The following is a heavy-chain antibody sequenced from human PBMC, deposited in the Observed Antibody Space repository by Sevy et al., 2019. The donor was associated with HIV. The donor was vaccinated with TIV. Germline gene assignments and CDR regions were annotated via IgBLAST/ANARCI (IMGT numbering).Heavy chain of an antibody. Sequence: GGSLRLSCAASGFSFSTYWMHWVRQAPGKGLEWVANIKQDESEKYYVASVKGRFTISRDKAKNSVYLEMNSLRPEDTAIYYCAKGNSGSFDYWGQGTLATVSS. CDR3: AKGNSGSFDY. V-gene: IGHV3-7*01. CDR2: IKQDESEK. CDR1: GFSFSTYW. J-gene: IGHJ4*02. D-gene: IGHD3-22*01.